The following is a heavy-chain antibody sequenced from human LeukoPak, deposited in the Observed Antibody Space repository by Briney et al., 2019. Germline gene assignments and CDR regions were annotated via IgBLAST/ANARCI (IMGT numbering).Heavy chain of an antibody. J-gene: IGHJ4*02. D-gene: IGHD5-12*01. V-gene: IGHV3-23*01. CDR3: ARLRGYDSGPSDY. CDR2: IRVRGGST. Sequence: GGSLRLSCVVSRFTFRIYAVRWVRQAPGKGREWVSCIRVRGGSTYYAEPVKGRFTRSRENSKNPLNRQMNSLRAEDTAVYYCARLRGYDSGPSDYWGERALVT. CDR1: RFTFRIYA.